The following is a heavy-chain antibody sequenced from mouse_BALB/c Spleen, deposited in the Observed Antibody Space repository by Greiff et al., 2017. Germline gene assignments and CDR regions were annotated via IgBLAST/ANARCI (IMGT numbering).Heavy chain of an antibody. CDR2: IDPANGNT. V-gene: IGHV14-3*02. CDR3: ARCGYYYGSSYAMDY. J-gene: IGHJ4*01. Sequence: EVQLQQSGAELVKPGASVKLSCTASGFNIKDTYMHWVKQRPEQGLEWIGRIDPANGNTKYDPKFQGKATITADTSSNTAYLHLSSLTSEDTAVYYCARCGYYYGSSYAMDYWGQGTSVTVSS. D-gene: IGHD1-1*01. CDR1: GFNIKDTY.